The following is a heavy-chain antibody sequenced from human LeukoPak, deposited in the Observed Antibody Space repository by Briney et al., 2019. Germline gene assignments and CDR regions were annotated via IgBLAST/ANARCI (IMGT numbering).Heavy chain of an antibody. Sequence: GGSLRFSCAVPGFTFGGFGLSWPGQAPGKGLEGVASINSDGSEGYYADVVKGRFTISRDNAKNSLYLQINSLRAEDTAVYYCARSSYSSSSSVWGQGTMVTVSS. D-gene: IGHD6-6*01. CDR3: ARSSYSSSSSV. CDR2: INSDGSEG. J-gene: IGHJ3*01. V-gene: IGHV3-7*03. CDR1: GFTFGGFG.